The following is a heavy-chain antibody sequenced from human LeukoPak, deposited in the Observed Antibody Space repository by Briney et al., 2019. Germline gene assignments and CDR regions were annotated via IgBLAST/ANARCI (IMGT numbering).Heavy chain of an antibody. V-gene: IGHV4-59*01. Sequence: SETLSLTCTVSGGSISSYHWSWVRQPPGKGLEWIGYIYYSGSTNYNPSLKSRVTISVDTSKNQFSLKLSSVTAADTAVYYCARDGGYEGWFDPWGQGTLVTVSS. D-gene: IGHD3-16*01. CDR3: ARDGGYEGWFDP. CDR1: GGSISSYH. J-gene: IGHJ5*02. CDR2: IYYSGST.